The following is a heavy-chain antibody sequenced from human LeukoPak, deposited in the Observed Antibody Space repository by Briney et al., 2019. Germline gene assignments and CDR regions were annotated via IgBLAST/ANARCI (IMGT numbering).Heavy chain of an antibody. CDR2: ISYDGSNK. D-gene: IGHD2-15*01. V-gene: IGHV3-30-3*01. Sequence: GGSLRLSCAASGFTFSSYAMHWVRQAPGKGLEWVAVISYDGSNKYYADSVKGRFTISRDNANNSLFLQMNSLRAEDTAVYYCARTGQYCSGGTCYSGQFDFWGQGTLVTVSS. CDR1: GFTFSSYA. J-gene: IGHJ4*02. CDR3: ARTGQYCSGGTCYSGQFDF.